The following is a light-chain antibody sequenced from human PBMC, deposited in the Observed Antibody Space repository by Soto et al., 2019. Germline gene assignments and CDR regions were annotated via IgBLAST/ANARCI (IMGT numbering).Light chain of an antibody. CDR3: AAWDDSLSGYV. CDR2: RNN. Sequence: QSVLTQRPSASGTPGQRVTISCSGSSSHIGSDYVYWYQQFPGTAPKLLIYRNNQRPSGVPDRFSGSKSGTSASLAISGLRSEDEADYYCAAWDDSLSGYVFGTGTKVTVL. J-gene: IGLJ1*01. V-gene: IGLV1-47*01. CDR1: SSHIGSDY.